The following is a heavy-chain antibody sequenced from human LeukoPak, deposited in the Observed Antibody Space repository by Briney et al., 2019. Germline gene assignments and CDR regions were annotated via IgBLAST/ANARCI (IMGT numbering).Heavy chain of an antibody. D-gene: IGHD1-26*01. J-gene: IGHJ4*02. CDR3: ALSGSYAPFDY. Sequence: ASVKVSRKASGYTFTSYRISWVRQAPGQGLEWMGWISAYNGNTNYAQKLQGRVTMTTDTSTSTAYMELGSLRSDDTAVYYCALSGSYAPFDYWGQGTLVTVSS. CDR2: ISAYNGNT. V-gene: IGHV1-18*01. CDR1: GYTFTSYR.